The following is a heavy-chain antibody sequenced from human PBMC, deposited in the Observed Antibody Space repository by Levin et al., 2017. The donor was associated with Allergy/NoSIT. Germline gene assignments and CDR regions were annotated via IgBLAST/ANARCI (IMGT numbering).Heavy chain of an antibody. Sequence: LSLTCAVSGFTFSDHVMDWVRQAPGKGLEWVGRSGNRADRYSTKYAASVKGRFFISRDDAQRLLYLQMNSLNTEDTAVYYCTKSPVGKGPSDYWGQGALVTVSS. CDR1: GFTFSDHV. V-gene: IGHV3-72*01. D-gene: IGHD7-27*01. CDR2: SGNRADRYST. CDR3: TKSPVGKGPSDY. J-gene: IGHJ4*02.